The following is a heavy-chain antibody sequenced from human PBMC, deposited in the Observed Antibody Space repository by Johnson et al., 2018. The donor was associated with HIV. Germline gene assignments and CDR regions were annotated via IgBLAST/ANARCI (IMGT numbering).Heavy chain of an antibody. Sequence: VQLVESGGGVVRPGGSLRLSCAASGFTFDDHDMNWVRQVPGKGLEWVSGLTWNGGSTGYADSVTGRFPNSRDNAKKSLYLQMNSLRDEDTGLYYCARAVRVGANTKSAFDVWGQGTMVTVSS. CDR1: GFTFDDHD. D-gene: IGHD1-26*01. CDR2: LTWNGGST. J-gene: IGHJ3*01. CDR3: ARAVRVGANTKSAFDV. V-gene: IGHV3-20*04.